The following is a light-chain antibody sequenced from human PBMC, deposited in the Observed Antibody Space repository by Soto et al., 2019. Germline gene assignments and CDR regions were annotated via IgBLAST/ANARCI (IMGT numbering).Light chain of an antibody. V-gene: IGKV1-39*01. CDR3: QQSYRIPYT. J-gene: IGKJ2*01. CDR1: QSINIY. Sequence: IQMTQSPSSLSASVGDSVTVTCRASQSINIYLNWYQQKTGKAPTLLIYGASGLQSGVPSRFTDGGSRTDFTLTNSSLQPEDFATYYSQQSYRIPYTFGQGTKLEIK. CDR2: GAS.